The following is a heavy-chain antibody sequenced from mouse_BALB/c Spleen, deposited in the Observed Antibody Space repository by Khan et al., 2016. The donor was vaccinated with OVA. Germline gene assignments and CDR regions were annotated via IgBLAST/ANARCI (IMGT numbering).Heavy chain of an antibody. CDR2: IWSDGST. CDR1: GFSLTSYG. D-gene: IGHD2-4*01. J-gene: IGHJ4*01. Sequence: QVQLKQSGPGLVAPSQSLSITCTVSGFSLTSYGVHWVRQPPGKGLEWLVVIWSDGSTNYNSVLKSRLSISKHNSKSQVFLQTNSLPTDDTAVYYCARWFDDYSSRDAMDYWGQGTSVTGSA. V-gene: IGHV2-6*02. CDR3: ARWFDDYSSRDAMDY.